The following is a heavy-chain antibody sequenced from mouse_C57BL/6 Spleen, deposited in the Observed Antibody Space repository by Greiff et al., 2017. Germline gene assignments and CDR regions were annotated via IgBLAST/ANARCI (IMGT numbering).Heavy chain of an antibody. CDR3: TGYDGYLYYFDY. D-gene: IGHD2-3*01. V-gene: IGHV1-15*01. CDR1: GYTFTDYE. Sequence: QVQLQQSGAELVRPGASVTLSCKASGYTFTDYEMHWVKQTPVHGLEWIGAIDPETGGTAYNQKFKGKAILTADKSSSTAYMELRSLTSEDSAVYYCTGYDGYLYYFDYWGQGTTLTVSS. CDR2: IDPETGGT. J-gene: IGHJ2*01.